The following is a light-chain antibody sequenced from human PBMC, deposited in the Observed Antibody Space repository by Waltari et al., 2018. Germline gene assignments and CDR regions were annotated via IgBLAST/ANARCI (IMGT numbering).Light chain of an antibody. CDR3: CSYAGSYTWV. V-gene: IGLV2-11*01. CDR1: SSDVGGYNY. CDR2: DVS. J-gene: IGLJ3*02. Sequence: QSALTQPRSVSGSPGQSVTISCTGTSSDVGGYNYVSWYQQHPGKVPKLIIYDVSKRPSGVPDRFSGSKSGNTASLTISGLQADIEADYYCCSYAGSYTWVFGGGTKLTVL.